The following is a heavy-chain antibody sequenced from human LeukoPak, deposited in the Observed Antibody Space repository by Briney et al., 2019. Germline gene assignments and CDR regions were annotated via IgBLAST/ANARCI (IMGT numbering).Heavy chain of an antibody. CDR3: ARRVTSNWFDP. Sequence: ETLSLTCTVSGGSISRYYWSWIRQPPGKGLEGIGYMYYSGSTNYNPSLKSRVTISVDTSKNQFSLKLSSVTAADTAVYYCARRVTSNWFDPWGQGTLVTVSP. CDR2: MYYSGST. V-gene: IGHV4-59*08. D-gene: IGHD2-21*02. CDR1: GGSISRYY. J-gene: IGHJ5*02.